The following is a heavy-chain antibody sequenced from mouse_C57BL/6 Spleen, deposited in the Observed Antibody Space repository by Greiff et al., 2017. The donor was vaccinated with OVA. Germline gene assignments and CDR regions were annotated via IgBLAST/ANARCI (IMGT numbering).Heavy chain of an antibody. D-gene: IGHD1-1*01. V-gene: IGHV1-50*01. CDR1: GYTFTSYW. CDR2: IGPSDSFT. CDR3: ARRYYVSTLGYFDD. J-gene: IGHJ1*03. Sequence: QVQLQQPGAELVKPGASVKLSCKASGYTFTSYWMQWVQQRPGQGLEWIGEIGPSDSFTNYNQKFKGKATLTVATSSCTAYMQLSSLASADSAVSDCARRYYVSTLGYFDDWGTGTTVTVSS.